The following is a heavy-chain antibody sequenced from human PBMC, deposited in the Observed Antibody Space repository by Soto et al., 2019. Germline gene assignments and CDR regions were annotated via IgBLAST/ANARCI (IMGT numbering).Heavy chain of an antibody. CDR1: GYNFTAYY. CDR3: ARNMDYYYGPGSGNGHGV. D-gene: IGHD3-10*01. V-gene: IGHV1-2*02. J-gene: IGHJ6*02. CDR2: INPKFGDT. Sequence: QVQLVQSGAEVKEPGDSVRVSCEASGYNFTAYYIHWVRQAPGQGLEWMGWINPKFGDTTYAQDFQGRLTLTRDMSISTVYMDLSRLTSDDTAIYYCARNMDYYYGPGSGNGHGVWGQGTTVNVFS.